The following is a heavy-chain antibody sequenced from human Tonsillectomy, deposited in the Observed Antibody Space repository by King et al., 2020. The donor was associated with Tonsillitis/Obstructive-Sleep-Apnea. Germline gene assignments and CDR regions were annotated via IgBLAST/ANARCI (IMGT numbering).Heavy chain of an antibody. D-gene: IGHD4-17*01. J-gene: IGHJ6*02. Sequence: QVQLVESGGGVVQPGRSLRLSCVVSGFTFSSYGMHWVRQAPGKGLEWVALISFDGSNKYYADSVKGRFTISRDNSKNTRYLKMNSLRAEDTAVYYCATSTVTTKETCYYYVMDVWGQGTTVTVSS. CDR3: ATSTVTTKETCYYYVMDV. CDR1: GFTFSSYG. CDR2: ISFDGSNK. V-gene: IGHV3-30*03.